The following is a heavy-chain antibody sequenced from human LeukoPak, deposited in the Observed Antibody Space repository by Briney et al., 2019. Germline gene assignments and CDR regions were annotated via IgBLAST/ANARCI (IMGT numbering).Heavy chain of an antibody. J-gene: IGHJ4*02. D-gene: IGHD5-12*01. CDR1: GYTFTGYY. CDR3: ARAASNGYEFDY. Sequence: GASVKLSCKASGYTFTGYYMLWVRQAPGQGLVWMGWINPNSGGTNYAQKFQGRVTMTRDTSISTAYMELSRLRSDDTAVYYCARAASNGYEFDYWGQGTLVTVSS. CDR2: INPNSGGT. V-gene: IGHV1-2*02.